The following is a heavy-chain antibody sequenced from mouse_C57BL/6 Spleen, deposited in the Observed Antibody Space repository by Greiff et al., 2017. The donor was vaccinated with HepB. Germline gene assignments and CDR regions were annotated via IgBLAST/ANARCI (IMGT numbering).Heavy chain of an antibody. V-gene: IGHV3-1*01. CDR2: ISYSGST. D-gene: IGHD2-4*01. J-gene: IGHJ3*01. Sequence: EVHLVESGPGMVKPSQSLSLTCTVTGYSITSGYDWHWIRHFPGNKLEWMGYISYSGSTNYNPSLKSRISITHDTSKNHFFLKLNSVTTEDTATYYCAREGDYGGWFAYWGQGTLVTVSA. CDR1: GYSITSGYD. CDR3: AREGDYGGWFAY.